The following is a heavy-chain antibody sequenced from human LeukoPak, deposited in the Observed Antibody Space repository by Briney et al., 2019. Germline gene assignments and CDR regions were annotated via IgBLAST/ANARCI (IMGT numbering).Heavy chain of an antibody. J-gene: IGHJ4*02. V-gene: IGHV4-39*01. Sequence: PSETLSLTCTVSGGSISSSSYYWGGIRQAPGKGREWIGSIYYSGSTYYTPSLKSRVTISVDTSKNQFSLKLSSVTAADTAVYYCARHSRYYTGYFDYWGQGTLVTVSS. CDR1: GGSISSSSYY. D-gene: IGHD2/OR15-2a*01. CDR2: IYYSGST. CDR3: ARHSRYYTGYFDY.